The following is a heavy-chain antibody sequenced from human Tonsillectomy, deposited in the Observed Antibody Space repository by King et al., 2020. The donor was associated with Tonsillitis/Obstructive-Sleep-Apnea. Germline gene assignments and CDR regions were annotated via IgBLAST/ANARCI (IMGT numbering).Heavy chain of an antibody. CDR1: GYTFTSYG. Sequence: QLVQSGAEVKKPGASVKVSCKASGYTFTSYGISWVRQAPGQGLEWMGWISPYNGDTNYAQKLQDRVTMTTGTSTSTAYIELRSLRSDDTAVYYCSRESMSHYYDSSAYYTFDYWGQGTLVNVSS. CDR2: ISPYNGDT. V-gene: IGHV1-18*01. J-gene: IGHJ4*02. D-gene: IGHD3-22*01. CDR3: SRESMSHYYDSSAYYTFDY.